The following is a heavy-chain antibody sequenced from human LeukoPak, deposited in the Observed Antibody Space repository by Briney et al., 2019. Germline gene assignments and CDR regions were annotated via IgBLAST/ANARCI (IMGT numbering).Heavy chain of an antibody. CDR2: IIPIFGTA. V-gene: IGHV1-69*05. CDR1: GGTFSSYA. CDR3: ARGRTPPHYDFWSGYYPHYYYYYMDV. J-gene: IGHJ6*03. D-gene: IGHD3-3*01. Sequence: GASVKVSCRASGGTFSSYAISWVRQAPGQGLEWMGGIIPIFGTANYAQKFQGRVTITTDESTSTAYMELSSLRSEDTAVYYCARGRTPPHYDFWSGYYPHYYYYYMDVWGKGTTVTVSS.